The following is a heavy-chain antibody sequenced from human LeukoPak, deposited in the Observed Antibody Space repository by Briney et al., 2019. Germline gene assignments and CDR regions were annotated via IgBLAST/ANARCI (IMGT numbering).Heavy chain of an antibody. CDR2: IYTSGSA. V-gene: IGHV4-4*07. D-gene: IGHD4-17*01. J-gene: IGHJ6*03. Sequence: PSETLSLTCTVPAGSISSYYCSWIPQPARKGLEWIGRIYTSGSATYTPSLKSRVTMSLDTSKNQFSLKLSSVTAADAAVYYCARVLWSTTVTTGVDYYYYMDVWGKGTTVTVSS. CDR1: AGSISSYY. CDR3: ARVLWSTTVTTGVDYYYYMDV.